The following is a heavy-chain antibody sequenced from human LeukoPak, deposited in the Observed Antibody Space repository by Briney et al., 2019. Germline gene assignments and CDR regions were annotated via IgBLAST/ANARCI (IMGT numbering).Heavy chain of an antibody. J-gene: IGHJ3*02. V-gene: IGHV3-30*02. D-gene: IGHD2-8*01. CDR3: AKDVSSHTPNAFDI. CDR2: IWYDGSNK. CDR1: GFTFSTYG. Sequence: QPGGSLRLSCAASGFTFSTYGIHWVRQAPGKGLEWVAFIWYDGSNKHYADSVKGRFTISRDNSKNTVYLLMNSLRAEDTAMYYCAKDVSSHTPNAFDIWGQGTMVTASS.